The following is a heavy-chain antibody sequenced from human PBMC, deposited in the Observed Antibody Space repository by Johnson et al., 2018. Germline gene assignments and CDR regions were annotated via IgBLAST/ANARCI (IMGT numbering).Heavy chain of an antibody. D-gene: IGHD3-16*01. CDR3: TTTWGK. CDR1: GFTFSSAW. CDR2: IKSKTDGGTT. J-gene: IGHJ4*02. V-gene: IGHV3-15*07. Sequence: VQLVESGGGLVKPGGSLRLSCAASGFTFSSAWMIWVRQAPGKGLEWVGRIKSKTDGGTTDYAAPVKGRFTISRDDSKNTLYLQLDSLRTEDSALYYCTTTWGKWGQGALVTVSS.